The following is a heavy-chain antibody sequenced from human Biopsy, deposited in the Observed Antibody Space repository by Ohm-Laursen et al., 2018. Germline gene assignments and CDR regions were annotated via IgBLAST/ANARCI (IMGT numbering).Heavy chain of an antibody. V-gene: IGHV4-34*08. CDR2: IDRSGNT. J-gene: IGHJ4*02. Sequence: SDTLSLTCAVYGATSSDYYWSWIRQPPGKGLEWLGQIDRSGNTNYNPSLKGRLTISANTSKNQFSLKLTSVTAADTAVYFCGNEIYGRDYWGQGALVTVSS. D-gene: IGHD4-17*01. CDR1: GATSSDYY. CDR3: GNEIYGRDY.